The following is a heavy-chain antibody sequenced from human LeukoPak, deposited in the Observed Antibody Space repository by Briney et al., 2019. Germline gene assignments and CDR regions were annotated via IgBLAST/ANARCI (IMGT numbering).Heavy chain of an antibody. J-gene: IGHJ6*03. CDR2: INPSGGST. CDR1: GSTFTSYY. D-gene: IGHD2-8*01. V-gene: IGHV1-46*01. CDR3: ARTNVAYYYYYYMDV. Sequence: ASVKVSCKASGSTFTSYYMHWVRQAPGQGLEWMGIINPSGGSTSYAQKFQGRVTMTRATSTSTVYMELSSLRSEDTAVYYCARTNVAYYYYYYMDVWGKGTTVTVSS.